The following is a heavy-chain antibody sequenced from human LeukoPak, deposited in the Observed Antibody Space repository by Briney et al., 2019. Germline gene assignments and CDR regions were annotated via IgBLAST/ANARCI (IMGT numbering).Heavy chain of an antibody. CDR2: ISRDSITT. CDR3: ARDLLDY. V-gene: IGHV3-48*02. J-gene: IGHJ4*02. CDR1: GFTFSFYN. Sequence: GSLRLSCAASGFTFSFYNMNWVRQAPGKGLEWVSYISRDSITTYYADSVKGRFTISRDNAKNSLYLQMNSLRDEDTVVYFCARDLLDYWGQGTLVTVSS.